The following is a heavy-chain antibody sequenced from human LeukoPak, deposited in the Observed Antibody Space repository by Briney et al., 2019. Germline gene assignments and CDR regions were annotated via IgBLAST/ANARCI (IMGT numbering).Heavy chain of an antibody. V-gene: IGHV1-24*01. Sequence: ASVKVSCKVSGYTLTELSMHWVRQAPGKGLEWMGGFDPEDGETIYAQKFQGRVTMTEDTSTDTAYMELSSLRSEDTAVYYCATRDSSGYPYSFDYWGQGTLVTVSS. CDR3: ATRDSSGYPYSFDY. D-gene: IGHD3-22*01. J-gene: IGHJ4*02. CDR1: GYTLTELS. CDR2: FDPEDGET.